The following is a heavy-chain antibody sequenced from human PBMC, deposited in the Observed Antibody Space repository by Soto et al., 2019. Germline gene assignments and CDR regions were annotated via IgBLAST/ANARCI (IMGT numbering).Heavy chain of an antibody. CDR2: ISDSGGNT. CDR3: AKVISITVSYWYGMDL. J-gene: IGHJ6*02. V-gene: IGHV3-23*01. Sequence: GGSLRLSCAASGFTFSTYAMIWARQTPGKGLEGVSSISDSGGNTYYADSVKGRFTISRDNSNNTLYLQMNALRADDTAIYYCAKVISITVSYWYGMDLWGQGTTVTVSS. D-gene: IGHD2-8*02. CDR1: GFTFSTYA.